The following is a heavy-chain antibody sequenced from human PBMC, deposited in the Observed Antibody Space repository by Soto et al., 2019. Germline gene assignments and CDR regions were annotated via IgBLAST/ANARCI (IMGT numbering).Heavy chain of an antibody. V-gene: IGHV4-30-2*06. CDR1: GGSITSGGYS. CDR2: IYQGESA. CDR3: ARAFYGVDL. Sequence: PSETLSLTCTVSGGSITSGGYSWSWIRQSPGQGLEWMGYIYQGESAYYNPSLKTRVTILVDRSNNQFSLNLTSVTAADTAVYYCARAFYGVDLWGQGTTVTVSS. J-gene: IGHJ6*02.